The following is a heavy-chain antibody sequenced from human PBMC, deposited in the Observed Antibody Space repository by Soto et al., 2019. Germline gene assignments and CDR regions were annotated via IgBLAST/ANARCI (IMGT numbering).Heavy chain of an antibody. Sequence: QVQLVQSGAEVKKPGASVKVSCKASGYTFTSYGISWVRQAPGQGLEGMGWIIAYNGNTNYAQKLQGRVTMTPDTSTSAAYVALRSLRSDATAVYYCARAPRSSWYAPWGQGPLVTVSS. CDR2: IIAYNGNT. CDR1: GYTFTSYG. D-gene: IGHD6-13*01. V-gene: IGHV1-18*01. CDR3: ARAPRSSWYAP. J-gene: IGHJ5*02.